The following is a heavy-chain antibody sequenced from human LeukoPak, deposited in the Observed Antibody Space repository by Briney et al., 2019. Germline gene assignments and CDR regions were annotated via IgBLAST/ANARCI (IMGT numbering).Heavy chain of an antibody. CDR3: ARLGPSHYYYYYGMDV. CDR2: IYPGDSDT. V-gene: IGHV5-51*01. J-gene: IGHJ6*02. D-gene: IGHD7-27*01. CDR1: GYSFTSYW. Sequence: GESLKISCKGSGYSFTSYWIGWVRQMPGKGLEWMGIIYPGDSDTRYSPSSQGQVTISADKSISTAYLQWSSLKASDTAMYYCARLGPSHYYYYYGMDVWGQGTTVTVSS.